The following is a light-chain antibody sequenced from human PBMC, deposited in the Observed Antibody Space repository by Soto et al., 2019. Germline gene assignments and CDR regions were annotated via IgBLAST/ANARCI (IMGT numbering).Light chain of an antibody. V-gene: IGKV3-20*01. CDR3: QDFDSPQWT. CDR2: SVS. CDR1: QRASRQY. Sequence: VLTQSPDTLSLSPGDRVTLSCRANQRASRQYLSWYQQRPGQPPRLLIYSVSMRADGIPDRFSGSGSVSEFTLTINRLEPEAFAVYYCQDFDSPQWTFGQGTKIE. J-gene: IGKJ1*01.